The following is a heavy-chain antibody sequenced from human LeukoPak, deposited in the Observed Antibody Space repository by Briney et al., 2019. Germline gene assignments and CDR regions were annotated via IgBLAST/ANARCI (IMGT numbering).Heavy chain of an antibody. CDR1: GFTFSSYW. D-gene: IGHD1-26*01. V-gene: IGHV3-74*01. J-gene: IGHJ3*02. Sequence: GGSLRLSCAASGFTFSSYWMHWVRQAPGKGLVWVSRIDYDGINTFYADSVKGRFTISRDNSKNTLYLQMNSLRAEDTAVYYCARGGSYLSAFDIWGQGTMVTVSS. CDR2: IDYDGINT. CDR3: ARGGSYLSAFDI.